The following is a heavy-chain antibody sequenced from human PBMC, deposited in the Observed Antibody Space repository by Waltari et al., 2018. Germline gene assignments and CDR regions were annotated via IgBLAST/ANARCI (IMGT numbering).Heavy chain of an antibody. V-gene: IGHV4-59*01. Sequence: QVQLQESGPGLVKPSETLSLTCTVSGGSISSYYWSWIRQPPGKGLEWIGYIYYSGSTNYNPSLKSRVTISVDTSKNQFSRKLSSVTAADTAVYYCARDHTDGYPYYYYGMDVWGQGTTVTVSS. CDR1: GGSISSYY. CDR2: IYYSGST. CDR3: ARDHTDGYPYYYYGMDV. D-gene: IGHD3-22*01. J-gene: IGHJ6*02.